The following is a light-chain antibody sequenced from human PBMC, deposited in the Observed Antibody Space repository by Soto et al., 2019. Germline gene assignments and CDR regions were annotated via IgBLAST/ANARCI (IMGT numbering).Light chain of an antibody. J-gene: IGKJ1*01. V-gene: IGKV1-5*03. CDR2: KAS. CDR1: QTISSW. CDR3: QHYNSYSET. Sequence: IHMTQPPSTLSVSVGDRVTITCRASQTISSWLAWYQQKPGKAPKLLIYKASTLKSGVPSRFSGSGSGTEFTLTISSLQPDDFATYYCQHYNSYSETFGQGTKV.